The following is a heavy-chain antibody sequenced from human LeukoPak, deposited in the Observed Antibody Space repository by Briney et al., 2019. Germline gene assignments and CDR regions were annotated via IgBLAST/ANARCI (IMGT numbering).Heavy chain of an antibody. Sequence: KTSETLSLTCTVSGGSISSYYWSWIRQPPGKGLEWIGYIYYSGSTNYNPSLKSRVTISVDTSKNQFSLKLSSVTAADTAVYYCARSPRSPSGSSPFDYWGQGTLVTVSS. D-gene: IGHD1-26*01. CDR1: GGSISSYY. J-gene: IGHJ4*02. V-gene: IGHV4-59*01. CDR3: ARSPRSPSGSSPFDY. CDR2: IYYSGST.